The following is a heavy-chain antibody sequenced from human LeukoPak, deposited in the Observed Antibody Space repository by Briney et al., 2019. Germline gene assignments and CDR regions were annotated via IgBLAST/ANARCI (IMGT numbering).Heavy chain of an antibody. CDR1: GFTFSSYS. CDR3: ARGGDGYNAGGFDY. CDR2: ISSSSSYI. J-gene: IGHJ4*02. D-gene: IGHD5-24*01. V-gene: IGHV3-21*01. Sequence: PGGSLRLSCAASGFTFSSYSMNWVRQAPGKGLEWVSSISSSSSYIYYADSVKGRFTISRDNAKNSLYLQMNSLRAEGTAVYYCARGGDGYNAGGFDYWGQGTLVTVSS.